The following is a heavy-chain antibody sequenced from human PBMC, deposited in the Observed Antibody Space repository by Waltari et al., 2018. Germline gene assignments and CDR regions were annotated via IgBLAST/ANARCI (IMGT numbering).Heavy chain of an antibody. J-gene: IGHJ4*02. Sequence: EVQLLESGGGLVQPGGSLRLSCAASEFTFSSYAMNWVRQAPGKGRECVSTISGSGGNTYYADYVKGRFTISRDNSKNTLYLQMNSLRAEDTAVYYCAKDPAGTYYFEYWGQGTLVTVSS. CDR1: EFTFSSYA. D-gene: IGHD6-19*01. CDR2: ISGSGGNT. CDR3: AKDPAGTYYFEY. V-gene: IGHV3-23*01.